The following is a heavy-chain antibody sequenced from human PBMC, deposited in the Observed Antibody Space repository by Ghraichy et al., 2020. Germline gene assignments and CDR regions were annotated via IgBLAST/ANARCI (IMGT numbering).Heavy chain of an antibody. D-gene: IGHD3-9*01. CDR2: INTNTGNP. Sequence: ASVKVSCKASGYTFTSYAMNWVRQAPGQGLEWMGWINTNTGNPTYAQGFTGRFVFSLDTSVSTAYLQISSLKAEDTAVYYCASTKYYDILYAFDIWGQGTMVTVSS. J-gene: IGHJ3*02. CDR1: GYTFTSYA. V-gene: IGHV7-4-1*02. CDR3: ASTKYYDILYAFDI.